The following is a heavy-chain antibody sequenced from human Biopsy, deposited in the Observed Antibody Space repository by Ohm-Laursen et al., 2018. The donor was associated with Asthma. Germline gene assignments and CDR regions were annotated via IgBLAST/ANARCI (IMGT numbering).Heavy chain of an antibody. V-gene: IGHV1-69*13. CDR1: GGTFSNFA. CDR2: IMTVFGTT. Sequence: SVKVSCKAPGGTFSNFAISWVRQAPGQGLEWLGGIMTVFGTTNYAQKFQGRVTITADESTSTAYMEVTSMRSEDTAIYYCARCQVGYSSGWSLLLKKIYYSGMDVWGQGTAVTVSS. J-gene: IGHJ6*02. D-gene: IGHD6-19*01. CDR3: ARCQVGYSSGWSLLLKKIYYSGMDV.